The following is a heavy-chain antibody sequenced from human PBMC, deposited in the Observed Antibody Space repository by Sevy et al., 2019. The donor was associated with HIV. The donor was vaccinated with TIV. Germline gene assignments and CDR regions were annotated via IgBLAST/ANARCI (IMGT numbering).Heavy chain of an antibody. V-gene: IGHV3-30-3*01. CDR3: ARPRANYVDHYFFYAMDV. CDR2: ISYDGGDK. Sequence: GESLKISCVASGFAFSNYYAMHWVRQAPGKGLEWVALISYDGGDKYYADSVKGRFTISRDNFKNTLFLQMNSLTTEDTAVYYCARPRANYVDHYFFYAMDVWGQGTTVTVSS. CDR1: GFAFSNYYA. D-gene: IGHD4-17*01. J-gene: IGHJ6*02.